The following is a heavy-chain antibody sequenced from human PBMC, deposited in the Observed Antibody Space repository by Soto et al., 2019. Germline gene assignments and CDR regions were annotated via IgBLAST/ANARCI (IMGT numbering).Heavy chain of an antibody. J-gene: IGHJ6*03. D-gene: IGHD4-4*01. CDR2: INAGNGNT. Sequence: ASAKVSCKASGFTFTSYAMHWVRQETGQRLEWMGWINAGNGNTKYSQKFQGRVTITRDTSASTAYMELSSLRSEDTAVYYCAMPSITVTTRNYYYYYMDVWGKGTTVTVSS. CDR1: GFTFTSYA. V-gene: IGHV1-3*01. CDR3: AMPSITVTTRNYYYYYMDV.